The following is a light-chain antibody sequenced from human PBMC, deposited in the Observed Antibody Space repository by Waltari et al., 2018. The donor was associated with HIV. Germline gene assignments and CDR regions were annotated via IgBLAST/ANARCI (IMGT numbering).Light chain of an antibody. CDR3: CSYAIGGTFV. Sequence: SALTQPASVSGSPGQSITMSCTGTSSDVGSYNLVSWYQQHPGKAPKLIIYEVNKRPPGITNRFSGFKSGNTASLTITGLQAEDEADYHCCSYAIGGTFVFGGGTKVTVL. V-gene: IGLV2-23*02. CDR2: EVN. J-gene: IGLJ2*01. CDR1: SSDVGSYNL.